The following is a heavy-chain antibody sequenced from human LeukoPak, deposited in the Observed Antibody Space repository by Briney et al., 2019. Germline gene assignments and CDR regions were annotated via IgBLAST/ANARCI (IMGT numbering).Heavy chain of an antibody. D-gene: IGHD3-10*01. Sequence: SETLSLTCTVSGGSISSSSYYWGWIRQPPGKGLEWIGRIYTSGGTNYNPSLKSRVTISVDTSKNQFSLKLSSVTAADTAVYSCARGGPMVRAKHLPYNWFDPWGQGTLVTVSS. CDR1: GGSISSSSYY. J-gene: IGHJ5*02. CDR2: IYTSGGT. CDR3: ARGGPMVRAKHLPYNWFDP. V-gene: IGHV4-61*02.